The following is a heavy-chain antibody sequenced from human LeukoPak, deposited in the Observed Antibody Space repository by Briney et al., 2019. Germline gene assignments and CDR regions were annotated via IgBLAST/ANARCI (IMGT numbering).Heavy chain of an antibody. CDR1: GFSFSGHW. J-gene: IGHJ4*02. CDR2: ISPTGSTT. CDR3: ARGPNSNWSGLDF. Sequence: GGSLRLSCTASGFSFSGHWMHWARQLPGKGLVWVSPISPTGSTTSYADSVKGRFTVSRDNARNTLYLQVNNLRAEDTAVYYCARGPNSNWSGLDFWGQGTLLTVSS. V-gene: IGHV3-74*01. D-gene: IGHD6-6*01.